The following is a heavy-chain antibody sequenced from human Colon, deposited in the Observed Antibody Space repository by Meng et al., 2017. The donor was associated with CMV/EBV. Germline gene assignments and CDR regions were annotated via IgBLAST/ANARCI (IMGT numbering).Heavy chain of an antibody. J-gene: IGHJ4*02. CDR2: INDSGGRT. CDR3: DAADY. D-gene: IGHD6-13*01. CDR1: GFSFSNFA. V-gene: IGHV3-23*01. Sequence: GGSLRLSCAASGFSFSNFAMGWVRQAPGKGLEWVSTINDSGGRTHYADSVKGRFTISRDNSRNTLYLQMDSLRAEDTAIYYCDAADYWGQGTTVTVSS.